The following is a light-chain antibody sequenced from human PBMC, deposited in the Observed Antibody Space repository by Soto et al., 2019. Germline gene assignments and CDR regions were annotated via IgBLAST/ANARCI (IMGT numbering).Light chain of an antibody. CDR3: HQYFTYSWT. CDR1: QSVTNR. J-gene: IGKJ1*01. Sequence: DIQLTQFPSTLSASVGDKVTITCRASQSVTNRLAWFQQKSGEAPKLLIYKASSLENGVPSRFSGSGSGTEFALTISSLQPGDFATNYCHQYFTYSWTFGQGTKVEIK. V-gene: IGKV1-5*03. CDR2: KAS.